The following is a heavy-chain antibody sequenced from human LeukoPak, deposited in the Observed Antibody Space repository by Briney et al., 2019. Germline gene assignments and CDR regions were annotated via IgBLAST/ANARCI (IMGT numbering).Heavy chain of an antibody. CDR2: IYHSGST. Sequence: SETLSLTCAVSGYSISSGYYWGWIRQPPGKGLEWIGSIYHSGSTYYNPSLKSRVTTSVDTSKNQFSLKLSSVTAADTAVYYCARDYYGSGSSDYWGQGTLVTVSS. CDR1: GYSISSGYY. CDR3: ARDYYGSGSSDY. V-gene: IGHV4-38-2*02. J-gene: IGHJ4*02. D-gene: IGHD3-10*01.